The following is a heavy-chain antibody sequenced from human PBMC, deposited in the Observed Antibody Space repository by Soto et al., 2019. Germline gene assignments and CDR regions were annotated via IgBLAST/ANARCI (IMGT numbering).Heavy chain of an antibody. CDR1: GGTFSSYA. Sequence: SVKVSCKASGGTFSSYAISWVRQAPGQGLEWMGGIIPIFGTANYAQKFQGRVTITADESTSTAYMELSSLRSEDTAVYYCARDLGAYSSGWYYYYGMDVWGQGTTVTLSS. V-gene: IGHV1-69*13. J-gene: IGHJ6*02. D-gene: IGHD6-19*01. CDR2: IIPIFGTA. CDR3: ARDLGAYSSGWYYYYGMDV.